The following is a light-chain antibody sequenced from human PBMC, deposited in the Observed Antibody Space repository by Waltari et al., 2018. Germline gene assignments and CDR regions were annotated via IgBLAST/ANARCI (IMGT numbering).Light chain of an antibody. V-gene: IGLV2-23*02. CDR3: CSYADSRTWV. CDR2: QVN. CDR1: STDIGYYNL. J-gene: IGLJ3*02. Sequence: QSVLTQPASVSGSPGPSITISCPGTSTDIGYYNLVSWYQQYPGKAPKVMIYQVNKRPSETSNRFSGSKSGNTASLTISGLQAEDEADYYCCSYADSRTWVFGGGTKLTVL.